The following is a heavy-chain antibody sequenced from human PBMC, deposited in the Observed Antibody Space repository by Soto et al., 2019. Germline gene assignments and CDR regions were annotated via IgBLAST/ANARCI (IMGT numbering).Heavy chain of an antibody. J-gene: IGHJ4*02. V-gene: IGHV1-69*01. D-gene: IGHD3-10*01. CDR1: GGTFSSYA. CDR2: IIPIFGTA. Sequence: QVQLVQSGAEVKKPGSSVKVSCKASGGTFSSYAISWVRQAPGQGLEWMGGIIPIFGTANYEQKFQGRVTITADESTGTAYMELSSLRSEDTAVYYCARGGGYYYGSGAHYFDYWGQGTLVTVSS. CDR3: ARGGGYYYGSGAHYFDY.